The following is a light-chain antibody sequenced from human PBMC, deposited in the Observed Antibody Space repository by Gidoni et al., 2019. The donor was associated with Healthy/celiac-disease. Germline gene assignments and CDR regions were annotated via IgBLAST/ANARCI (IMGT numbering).Light chain of an antibody. CDR1: SSDVGGYNY. J-gene: IGLJ2*01. Sequence: QSARTQPAAVSGAPGQSITISCTGTSSDVGGYNYVSLYQQHPCKAPKLMIYDVSNRPSGVSNRFSGSKSGNTASLTISGLEAEDEADYYCSSYTSSSKVVFGGGTKLTVL. CDR3: SSYTSSSKVV. V-gene: IGLV2-14*01. CDR2: DVS.